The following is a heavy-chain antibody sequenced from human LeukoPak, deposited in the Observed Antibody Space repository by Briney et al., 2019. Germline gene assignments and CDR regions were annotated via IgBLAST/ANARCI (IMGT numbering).Heavy chain of an antibody. D-gene: IGHD5-12*01. V-gene: IGHV3-74*03. CDR1: GFTFSSYW. CDR3: AREGRVSGYDFNC. J-gene: IGHJ4*02. Sequence: GGSLRLSCAASGFTFSSYWMHWVRQAPGKGLVWVSRINSDGSSITYADSVKGRFTISRDNAKNTLYLQMNSLRVEDTAVYYCAREGRVSGYDFNCWGQGTLVTVSS. CDR2: INSDGSSI.